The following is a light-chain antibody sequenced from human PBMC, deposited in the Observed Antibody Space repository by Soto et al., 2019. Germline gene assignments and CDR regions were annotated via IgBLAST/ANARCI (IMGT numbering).Light chain of an antibody. Sequence: DIQMTQSPSTLSASVGDRVTISCRASQNINTWLAWYKQQPGKAPQLLIYKASSLESGVPSRFSGSGSGTDFTLTISSLRPDDVVTFYCQQYNDSFPTFGQGTKVEIK. CDR2: KAS. J-gene: IGKJ1*01. CDR3: QQYNDSFPT. V-gene: IGKV1-5*03. CDR1: QNINTW.